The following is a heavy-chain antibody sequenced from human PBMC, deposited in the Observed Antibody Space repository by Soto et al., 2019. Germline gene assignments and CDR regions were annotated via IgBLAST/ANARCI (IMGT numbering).Heavy chain of an antibody. D-gene: IGHD1-20*01. CDR1: GFTFSTHA. V-gene: IGHV3-30-3*01. Sequence: QVQLVESGGGVVQPGRSLRLSCAASGFTFSTHAMHWVRQAPGKGLECVAIVSFDGSNKYYADSVKGRFTISRDNXXNTXXXXXXXXXXXXXXVYYCARDQTGITTTGGGRIDHWGQGTLVTV. CDR2: VSFDGSNK. J-gene: IGHJ4*02. CDR3: ARDQTGITTTGGGRIDH.